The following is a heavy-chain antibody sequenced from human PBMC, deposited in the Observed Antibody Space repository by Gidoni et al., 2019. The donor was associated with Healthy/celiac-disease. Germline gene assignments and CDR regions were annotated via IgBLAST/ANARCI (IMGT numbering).Heavy chain of an antibody. V-gene: IGHV4-61*01. CDR2: IYYSGST. Sequence: QVQLQESGPGLVKPSESLSLTCTVSGGSVSSGSYYWSWIRQPPGKGLEWIGYIYYSGSTNYNPSLKSRVTISVDTSKNQFSLKLSSVTAADTAVYYCARDDVMANMAFDIWGQGTMVTVSS. J-gene: IGHJ3*02. CDR3: ARDDVMANMAFDI. D-gene: IGHD2-21*01. CDR1: GGSVSSGSYY.